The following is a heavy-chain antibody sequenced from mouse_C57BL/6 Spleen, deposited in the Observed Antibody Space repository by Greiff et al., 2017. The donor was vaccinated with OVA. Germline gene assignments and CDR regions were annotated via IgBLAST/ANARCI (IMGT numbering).Heavy chain of an antibody. CDR1: GYTFTSYW. J-gene: IGHJ4*01. Sequence: QVQLQQPGAELVKPGASVKMSCKASGYTFTSYWITWVKQRPGQGLEWIGDIYPGSGSTNYNEKFKSKATLTVDTSSSTAYMQLSSLTSEDSAVYYCARSPSYYSNDEGAMDYWGQGTSVTVSS. CDR2: IYPGSGST. V-gene: IGHV1-55*01. CDR3: ARSPSYYSNDEGAMDY. D-gene: IGHD2-5*01.